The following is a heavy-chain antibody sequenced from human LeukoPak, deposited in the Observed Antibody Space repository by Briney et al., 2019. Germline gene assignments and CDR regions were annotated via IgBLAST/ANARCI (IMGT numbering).Heavy chain of an antibody. J-gene: IGHJ4*02. CDR2: INSDGSST. D-gene: IGHD3-22*01. CDR3: ARDSSGYRYDY. Sequence: PGGSLRLSCAASGFTFSSYWMHWVRQAPVKGLVWVSRINSDGSSTSYADSVKGRFTISRDNAKNTLYLQMNSLRAEDTAVYYCARDSSGYRYDYWGQGTLVTVSS. CDR1: GFTFSSYW. V-gene: IGHV3-74*01.